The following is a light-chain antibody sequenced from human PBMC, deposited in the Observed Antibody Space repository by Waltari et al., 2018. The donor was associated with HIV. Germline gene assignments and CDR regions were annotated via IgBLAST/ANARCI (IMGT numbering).Light chain of an antibody. CDR1: QNINSW. CDR2: RAS. Sequence: DIQMTQSPSTLSASVGDRVNITCRASQNINSWLAWYQQKPGKAPKLLIYRASNLQSGVPSRFSGSESGTEFTLTISSLQPDDFATYYCLQYDNLWTFGQGTKVDIK. J-gene: IGKJ1*01. CDR3: LQYDNLWT. V-gene: IGKV1-5*03.